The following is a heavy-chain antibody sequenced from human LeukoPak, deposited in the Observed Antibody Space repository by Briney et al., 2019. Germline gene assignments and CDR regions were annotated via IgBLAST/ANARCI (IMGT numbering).Heavy chain of an antibody. CDR3: ARHNFADYSSFDP. Sequence: SETLSLTCSVSGGSMSSGSYYSRWIRQPPGKGLEWIGTIYYSGSAYYSPSLKSRVTRSVDKSEKQFSLKLNPVTAADTAVDYCARHNFADYSSFDPWGDGALVTASP. CDR1: GGSMSSGSYY. J-gene: IGHJ5*02. D-gene: IGHD4/OR15-4a*01. CDR2: IYYSGSA. V-gene: IGHV4-39*01.